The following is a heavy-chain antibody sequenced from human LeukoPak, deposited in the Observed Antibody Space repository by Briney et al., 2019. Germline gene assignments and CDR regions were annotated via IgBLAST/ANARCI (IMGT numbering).Heavy chain of an antibody. V-gene: IGHV4-31*11. CDR2: IYYSGST. D-gene: IGHD6-6*01. J-gene: IGHJ3*02. Sequence: SQTLSLTCAVSGGSISSGGYSWSWIRQPPGKGLEWIGYIYYSGSTYYNPSLKSRVTISVDTSKNQFSLKLSSVTAADTAVYYCASTSPIAARPMVAFDIWGQGTMVTVSS. CDR1: GGSISSGGYS. CDR3: ASTSPIAARPMVAFDI.